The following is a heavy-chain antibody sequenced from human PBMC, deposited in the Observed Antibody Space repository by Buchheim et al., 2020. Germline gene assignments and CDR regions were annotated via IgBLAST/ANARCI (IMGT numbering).Heavy chain of an antibody. J-gene: IGHJ4*02. Sequence: EVQLVESGGGLVQPGGSLRLSCAASGFTFSTYWMSWVRQAPGKGPEWVANIKQDGSETYYVDSVRGRFTISRDNAKNSLYLQMNSLRAEDTAVYYCARDPGVAAAGTVGHFDNWGQGT. D-gene: IGHD6-13*01. V-gene: IGHV3-7*01. CDR1: GFTFSTYW. CDR3: ARDPGVAAAGTVGHFDN. CDR2: IKQDGSET.